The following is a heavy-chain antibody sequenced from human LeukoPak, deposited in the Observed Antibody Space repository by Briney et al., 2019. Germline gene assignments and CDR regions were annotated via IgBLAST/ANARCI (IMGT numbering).Heavy chain of an antibody. Sequence: GGSLRLSCAASGFTFSSYGMHWVRQAPGKGLEWVAVIWYDGSNKYYADSVKGRFTISRDNSKNTLYLQMNSLGAEDTAVYYCARGSRYDNWFDPWGQGTLVTVSS. CDR3: ARGSRYDNWFDP. D-gene: IGHD5-12*01. CDR2: IWYDGSNK. V-gene: IGHV3-33*01. J-gene: IGHJ5*02. CDR1: GFTFSSYG.